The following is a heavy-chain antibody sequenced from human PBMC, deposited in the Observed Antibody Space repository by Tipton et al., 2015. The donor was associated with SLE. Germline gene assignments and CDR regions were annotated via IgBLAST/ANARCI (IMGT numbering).Heavy chain of an antibody. CDR1: GGSISSYY. CDR3: ARGRDPSSSLIY. J-gene: IGHJ4*02. V-gene: IGHV4-59*01. Sequence: TLSLTCTVSGGSISSYYWSWIRPPPGKGLEWIGYIYYSGSTNYNPPHKSRGTISVDTSKNQFSLKLSSVTVADTAVYYCARGRDPSSSLIYWGQGTLVTVSS. D-gene: IGHD6-13*01. CDR2: IYYSGST.